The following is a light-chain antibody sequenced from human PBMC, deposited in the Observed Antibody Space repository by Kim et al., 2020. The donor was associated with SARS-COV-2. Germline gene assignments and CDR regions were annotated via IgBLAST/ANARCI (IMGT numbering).Light chain of an antibody. CDR1: SSNIGNKD. V-gene: IGLV1-51*01. CDR2: DNN. CDR3: GTWDTSLSAWV. Sequence: GQKVTISCSGSSSNIGNKDVSWYQQLPGTAPKLLIYDNNRRPSGIPDRFSGSKSGTSTTLGITGLQTGDEADYYCGTWDTSLSAWVFGGGTQLTVL. J-gene: IGLJ3*02.